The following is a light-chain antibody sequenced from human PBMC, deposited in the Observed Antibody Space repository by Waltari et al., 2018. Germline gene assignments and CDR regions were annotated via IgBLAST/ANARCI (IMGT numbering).Light chain of an antibody. CDR1: HSISSSY. CDR2: AAS. V-gene: IGKV3-20*01. Sequence: EVVLTQSPGTLSLSPGERATLSCRASHSISSSYLAWYQHKPGQAPRLIISAASSRAPGIPDRFSGSGSGTDFTLTISRLEPEDFAVYYCQQYGNSPPFSLGPGTKVDIK. J-gene: IGKJ3*01. CDR3: QQYGNSPPFS.